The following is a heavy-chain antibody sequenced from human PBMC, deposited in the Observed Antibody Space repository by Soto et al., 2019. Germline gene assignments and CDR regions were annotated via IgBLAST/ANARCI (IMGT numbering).Heavy chain of an antibody. CDR3: ARDEGYCSGGSCYRFDP. CDR2: ISAYNGNT. J-gene: IGHJ5*02. CDR1: GYTFTSYG. D-gene: IGHD2-15*01. V-gene: IGHV1-18*01. Sequence: ASVKVSCKASGYTFTSYGISWVRQAPGQGLEWMGWISAYNGNTNYAQKLQGRVTMTTDTSTSTAYMELRSLRSDDTAVYYCARDEGYCSGGSCYRFDPWGQGTLVTVSS.